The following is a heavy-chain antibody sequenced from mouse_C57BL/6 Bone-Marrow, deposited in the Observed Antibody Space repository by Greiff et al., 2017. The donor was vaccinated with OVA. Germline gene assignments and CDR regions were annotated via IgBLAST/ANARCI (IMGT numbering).Heavy chain of an antibody. CDR3: ARPLHYYGSSLFAY. D-gene: IGHD1-1*01. CDR1: GFSLTSYA. J-gene: IGHJ3*01. V-gene: IGHV2-9-1*01. Sequence: VQLQQSGPGLVAPSQSLSITCTVSGFSLTSYAISWVRQPPGKGLEWLGVIWTGGGTNYNSALKSRLSISKDNSKSQVFLKMNSLQTDDTARYYCARPLHYYGSSLFAYWGQGTLVTVSA. CDR2: IWTGGGT.